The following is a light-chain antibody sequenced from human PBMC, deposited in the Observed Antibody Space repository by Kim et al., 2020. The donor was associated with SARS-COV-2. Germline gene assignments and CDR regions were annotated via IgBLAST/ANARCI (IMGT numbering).Light chain of an antibody. CDR3: QQYDSYPRT. J-gene: IGKJ1*01. Sequence: DIQMTQSPSSLSASVGDRVTITCRASQGISSWLAWYQQKPEKAPKCLIYAASSLKSDVPSRFSGSGSGTDFTLTISNLQPEDFATYYCQQYDSYPRTFGQGTRVEIK. CDR1: QGISSW. V-gene: IGKV1D-16*01. CDR2: AAS.